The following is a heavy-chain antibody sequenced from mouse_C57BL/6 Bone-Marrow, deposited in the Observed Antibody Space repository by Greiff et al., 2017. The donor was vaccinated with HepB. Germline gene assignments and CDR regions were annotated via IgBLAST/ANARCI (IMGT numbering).Heavy chain of an antibody. V-gene: IGHV3-6*01. D-gene: IGHD1-1*01. J-gene: IGHJ1*03. CDR1: GYSITSGYY. Sequence: VQLKESGPGLVKPSQSLSLTCSVTGYSITSGYYWNWIRQFPGNKLEWMGYISYDGSNNYNPSLKNRISITRDTSKNQFFLKLNSVTTEDTATYYCARGRLFITTVVEWYFDVWGTGTTVTVSS. CDR3: ARGRLFITTVVEWYFDV. CDR2: ISYDGSN.